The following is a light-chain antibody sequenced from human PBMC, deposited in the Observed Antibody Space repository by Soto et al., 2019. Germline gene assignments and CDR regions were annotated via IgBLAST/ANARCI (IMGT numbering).Light chain of an antibody. V-gene: IGKV1-5*01. Sequence: DIQMTQSPSTLSASVVDRVTITFRASQSISSWLAWYQQKPGKAPNLLIYDASSLESGVPSRFSGSGSGTEFTLTISSLQPDDFATYYCQQYNSYSRTFGQGTKVDIK. CDR2: DAS. CDR3: QQYNSYSRT. J-gene: IGKJ1*01. CDR1: QSISSW.